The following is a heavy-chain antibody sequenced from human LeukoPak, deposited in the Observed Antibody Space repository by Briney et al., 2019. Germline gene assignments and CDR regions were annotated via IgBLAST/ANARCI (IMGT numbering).Heavy chain of an antibody. J-gene: IGHJ4*02. D-gene: IGHD6-13*01. Sequence: GGSLRLSCAASGFTFSSYSMNWVRQAPGKGLEWVSYISSSSTIYYADSVKGRFTISRDNAKNSLYLQMNSLRAEDTAVYYCARDSSRTAFDYWGQGTLVTVSS. CDR1: GFTFSSYS. V-gene: IGHV3-48*04. CDR3: ARDSSRTAFDY. CDR2: ISSSSTI.